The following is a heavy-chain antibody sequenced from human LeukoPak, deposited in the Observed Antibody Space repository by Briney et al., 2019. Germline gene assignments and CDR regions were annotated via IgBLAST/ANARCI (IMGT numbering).Heavy chain of an antibody. Sequence: GESLKISCKISGYKLTNNWIGWVRQEPGKGLEWMVLFYPGYSDAKYSPSFQGQVTLSVDASISTAYLQLSGLRASDTAIYYCVRFALTSSLDHWGQGTLVTVSS. CDR2: FYPGYSDA. CDR1: GYKLTNNW. CDR3: VRFALTSSLDH. D-gene: IGHD6-13*01. J-gene: IGHJ5*02. V-gene: IGHV5-51*01.